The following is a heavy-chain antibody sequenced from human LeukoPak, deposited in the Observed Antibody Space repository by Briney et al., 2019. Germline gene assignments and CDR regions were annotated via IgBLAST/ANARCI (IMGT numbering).Heavy chain of an antibody. V-gene: IGHV3-66*01. D-gene: IGHD3-22*01. Sequence: GGSLRLSCAASGFTVSSNYMSWVRQAPGKGLEWVSIIYSGGSTYCADSVKGRFTISRDTSKNTLYLQMNSLRAEDTAVYYCASKDPYDSRAYLLDYWGQGTLVTVSS. CDR1: GFTVSSNY. CDR2: IYSGGST. J-gene: IGHJ4*02. CDR3: ASKDPYDSRAYLLDY.